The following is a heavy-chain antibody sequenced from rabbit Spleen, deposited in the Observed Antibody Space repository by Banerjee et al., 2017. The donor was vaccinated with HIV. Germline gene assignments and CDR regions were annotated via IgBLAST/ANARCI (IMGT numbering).Heavy chain of an antibody. CDR2: IDTGSSGFS. J-gene: IGHJ6*01. CDR1: GVSFSGNSY. CDR3: ARDTSSSFSSYGIDL. D-gene: IGHD1-1*01. V-gene: IGHV1S40*01. Sequence: QSLEESGGDLVKPGASLTLTCIASGVSFSGNSYMCWVRQAPGKGLEWIAFIDTGSSGFSSFASWAKGRFAISKTSSTTVTLQMASLTAADTATYFCARDTSSSFSSYGIDLWGPGTLVTVS.